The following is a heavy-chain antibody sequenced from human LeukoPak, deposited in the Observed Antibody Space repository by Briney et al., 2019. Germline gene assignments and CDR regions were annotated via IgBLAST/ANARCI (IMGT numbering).Heavy chain of an antibody. CDR2: MNPNSGNT. CDR1: GYTFTSYD. D-gene: IGHD6-19*01. Sequence: GASVKVSCKASGYTFTSYDINWVRQATGQGLEWMGWMNPNSGNTDYAQKFQGRLTITRNTSTSTAYMELSSLKSDDTAVYYCARDSSGWYHWFDPWGQGTLVTVSS. V-gene: IGHV1-8*03. J-gene: IGHJ5*02. CDR3: ARDSSGWYHWFDP.